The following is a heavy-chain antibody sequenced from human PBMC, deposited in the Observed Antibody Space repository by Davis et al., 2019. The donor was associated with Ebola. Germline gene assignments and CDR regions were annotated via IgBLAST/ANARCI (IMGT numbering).Heavy chain of an antibody. CDR2: IKSKPDGGTT. CDR3: TTSKFPPLWFGELFSTYYGMDV. Sequence: GESLKISCAASGFTFSNAWMNWVRQAPGKGLEWVGRIKSKPDGGTTDYAAPVKGRFTISRDDSKNTLYLQMNSLKTEDTAVYYCTTSKFPPLWFGELFSTYYGMDVWGQGTTVTVSS. J-gene: IGHJ6*02. D-gene: IGHD3-10*01. CDR1: GFTFSNAW. V-gene: IGHV3-15*07.